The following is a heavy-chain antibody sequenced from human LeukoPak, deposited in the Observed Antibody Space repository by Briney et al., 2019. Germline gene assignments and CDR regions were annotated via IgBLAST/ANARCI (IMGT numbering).Heavy chain of an antibody. Sequence: GGSLRLSCAVSGFTFSSYWMRWVRQAPGKGLEWVDNIKQDGSEKYYVDSVKGRFTISRDNAKNSLYLQVNSLRAEDTAVYYCALGAPYYYYAMDVWGQGTPVTVSS. V-gene: IGHV3-7*01. D-gene: IGHD7-27*01. J-gene: IGHJ6*02. CDR3: ALGAPYYYYAMDV. CDR2: IKQDGSEK. CDR1: GFTFSSYW.